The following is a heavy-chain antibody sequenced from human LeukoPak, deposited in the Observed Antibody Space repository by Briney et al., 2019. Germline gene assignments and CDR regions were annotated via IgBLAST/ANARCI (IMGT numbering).Heavy chain of an antibody. V-gene: IGHV4-61*02. CDR1: GGSISSGSYY. J-gene: IGHJ4*02. Sequence: SQTLSLTCTVSGGSISSGSYYWSWIRQPAGKGLEWIGRIYTSGSTNYNPSLKSRVTISVDTSKNQFSLKLSSVTAADTAVYYCARQPRMATFDYWDQGTLVTVSS. D-gene: IGHD5-24*01. CDR2: IYTSGST. CDR3: ARQPRMATFDY.